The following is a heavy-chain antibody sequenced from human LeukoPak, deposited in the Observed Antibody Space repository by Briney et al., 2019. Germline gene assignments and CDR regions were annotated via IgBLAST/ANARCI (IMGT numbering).Heavy chain of an antibody. Sequence: SVKVSCKASGYTFSSYAISWVRQAPGQGLEWMGGIIPIFGTANYAQKFQGRVTITADESTSTAYMELSSLRSEDTAVYYCARGYDSSGHYFNYWGQGTLVTVSS. J-gene: IGHJ4*02. CDR1: GYTFSSYA. V-gene: IGHV1-69*13. CDR2: IIPIFGTA. D-gene: IGHD3-22*01. CDR3: ARGYDSSGHYFNY.